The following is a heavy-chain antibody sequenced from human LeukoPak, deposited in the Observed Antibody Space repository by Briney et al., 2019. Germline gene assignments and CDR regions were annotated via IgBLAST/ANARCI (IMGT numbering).Heavy chain of an antibody. CDR2: ISSSGSTI. CDR3: AKDSSLLMVYAIVDY. CDR1: GFTFSSYE. D-gene: IGHD2-8*01. V-gene: IGHV3-48*03. Sequence: GGSLRLSCAASGFTFSSYEMNWVRQAPGKGLEWVSYISSSGSTIYYADSVKGRFTISRDNSKNTLYLQMNSLRAEDTAVYYCAKDSSLLMVYAIVDYWGQGTLVTVSS. J-gene: IGHJ4*02.